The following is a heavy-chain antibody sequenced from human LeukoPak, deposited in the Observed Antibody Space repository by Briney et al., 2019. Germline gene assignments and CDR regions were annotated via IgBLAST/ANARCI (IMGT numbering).Heavy chain of an antibody. J-gene: IGHJ5*02. V-gene: IGHV3-53*04. CDR2: IYSGGST. D-gene: IGHD6-19*01. Sequence: GGSLRLSCAAPGFTVSSNYMSWVRQAPGKGLEWVSVIYSGGSTYYADSVKGRFTISRHNSKNTLYLQMNCLRAEDTAVYYCALIQDSSGWYSFDPWGQGTLVTVSS. CDR3: ALIQDSSGWYSFDP. CDR1: GFTVSSNY.